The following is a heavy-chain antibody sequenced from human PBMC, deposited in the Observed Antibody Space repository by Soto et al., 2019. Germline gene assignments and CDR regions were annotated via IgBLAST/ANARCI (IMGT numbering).Heavy chain of an antibody. CDR1: GFTFSSYA. CDR2: ISYDGSNK. D-gene: IGHD3-10*01. Sequence: GGSLRLSCAASGFTFSSYAMHWVRQAPGKGLEWVAVISYDGSNKYYADSVKGRFTISRDNSKNTLYLQMNGLRAEDTAVYYCARDQDDYYGSGSYYFRHNWFDPWGQGTLVTVSS. CDR3: ARDQDDYYGSGSYYFRHNWFDP. J-gene: IGHJ5*02. V-gene: IGHV3-30-3*01.